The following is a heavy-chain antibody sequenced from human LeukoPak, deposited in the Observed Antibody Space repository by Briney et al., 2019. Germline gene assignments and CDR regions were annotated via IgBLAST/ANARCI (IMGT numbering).Heavy chain of an antibody. Sequence: GGSLRLSCAASGFTFSSYGMHWVRQAPGKGLEWVAVIWYDGSNKYYADSVKGRFTISRDNAKNTLYLQMNGLRAEDTAVYYCASRPSAGKGYYYYYGMDVWGQGTTVTVSS. CDR1: GFTFSSYG. CDR2: IWYDGSNK. V-gene: IGHV3-33*03. CDR3: ASRPSAGKGYYYYYGMDV. J-gene: IGHJ6*02.